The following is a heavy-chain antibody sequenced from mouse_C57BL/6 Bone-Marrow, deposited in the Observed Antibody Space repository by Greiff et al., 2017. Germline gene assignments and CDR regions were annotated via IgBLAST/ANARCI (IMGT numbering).Heavy chain of an antibody. CDR1: GYTFTSYW. Sequence: QVTLKVSGAELAKPGASVKLSCKASGYTFTSYWMHWVKQRPGQGLEWIGWIYPGSGNTKYNEKFKGKATLTADTSSSTAYMQLSSLTSEDSAVYYCARGSSLDYWGQGTTLTVSS. V-gene: IGHV1-66*01. D-gene: IGHD1-1*01. CDR2: IYPGSGNT. J-gene: IGHJ2*01. CDR3: ARGSSLDY.